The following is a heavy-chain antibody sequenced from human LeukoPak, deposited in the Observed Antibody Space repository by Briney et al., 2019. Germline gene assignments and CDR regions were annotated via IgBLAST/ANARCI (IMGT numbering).Heavy chain of an antibody. Sequence: GGSLRLSCAASGFTFSSYDMHWVRQAPGKGLEWVSTIGAAGEMFYNGSVKGRFTISRDDAKNYMYLQLNSLSAGDTAVYYWVGRLRGWSPGFDYWGQGILVTVSS. V-gene: IGHV3-13*04. J-gene: IGHJ4*02. CDR3: VGRLRGWSPGFDY. D-gene: IGHD6-19*01. CDR1: GFTFSSYD. CDR2: IGAAGEM.